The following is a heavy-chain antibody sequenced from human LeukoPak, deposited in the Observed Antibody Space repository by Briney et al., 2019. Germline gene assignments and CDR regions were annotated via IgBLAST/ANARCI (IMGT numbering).Heavy chain of an antibody. V-gene: IGHV3-21*01. CDR1: GFTFSSFR. CDR3: ARDGTTVSNYVIDV. CDR2: ISSSSSYI. D-gene: IGHD4-11*01. Sequence: GGSLRHSCSASGFTFSSFRMNWVRQAPGKGLVWVSSISSSSSYIYYADSVKGRFTISRDNAKNSLYLQMNSLRAEDTAVYYCARDGTTVSNYVIDVWGQGTTVTVSS. J-gene: IGHJ6*02.